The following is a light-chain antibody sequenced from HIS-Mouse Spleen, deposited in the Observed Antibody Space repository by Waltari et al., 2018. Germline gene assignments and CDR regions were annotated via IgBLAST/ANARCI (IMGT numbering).Light chain of an antibody. CDR3: NSRDSSGNHLSV. Sequence: SSELTQDPAVSVALGQTVRITCQGDSLRSYYAGWYQQKPGQAPVLVIYGKNNRPSGIPDRFSGSSSGNTASLTITGAQAEDEADYYCNSRDSSGNHLSVFGTGTKVTVL. V-gene: IGLV3-19*01. CDR1: SLRSYY. CDR2: GKN. J-gene: IGLJ1*01.